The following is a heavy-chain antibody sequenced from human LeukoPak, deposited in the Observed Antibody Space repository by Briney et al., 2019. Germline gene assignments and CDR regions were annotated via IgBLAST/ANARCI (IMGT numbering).Heavy chain of an antibody. V-gene: IGHV4-59*08. J-gene: IGHJ5*02. CDR1: GGSISNYY. CDR3: ARQYYYGSVSWFDP. Sequence: PSETLSLTCIVSGGSISNYYWSWIRQPPGKGLEWIGYIYSSGSTNYNPSLKSRVTISVDTSKNQFSLKLSSVTAADTAVYYCARQYYYGSVSWFDPWGQGPLVTVSS. CDR2: IYSSGST. D-gene: IGHD3-10*01.